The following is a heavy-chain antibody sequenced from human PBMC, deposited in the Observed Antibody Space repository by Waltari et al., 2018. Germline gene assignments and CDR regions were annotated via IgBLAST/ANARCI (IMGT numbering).Heavy chain of an antibody. Sequence: QVQLQQWGAGLLKPSETLSLTCAVYGGSFSGYYWSWIRQPPGKGLEWIGEINHSGSTNYNPSLKSRVTISGDTSKNQFSLKLSSVTAADTAVYYCARTIRRYYYYMDVWGKGTTVTVSS. CDR2: INHSGST. CDR3: ARTIRRYYYYMDV. CDR1: GGSFSGYY. J-gene: IGHJ6*03. D-gene: IGHD3-3*01. V-gene: IGHV4-34*01.